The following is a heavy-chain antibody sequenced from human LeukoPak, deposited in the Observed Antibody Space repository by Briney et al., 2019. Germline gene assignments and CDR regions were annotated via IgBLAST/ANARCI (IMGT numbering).Heavy chain of an antibody. CDR2: INHSGST. Sequence: SETLSLTCAVYGGSFSGYYWSWIRQPPGKGLEWIGEINHSGSTNYNPSLKSRVTISVVTSKNQFSLKLNSLTASDTAVYYCARGLKLFDPWGQGTLVTVSS. J-gene: IGHJ5*02. V-gene: IGHV4-34*01. CDR3: ARGLKLFDP. D-gene: IGHD6-6*01. CDR1: GGSFSGYY.